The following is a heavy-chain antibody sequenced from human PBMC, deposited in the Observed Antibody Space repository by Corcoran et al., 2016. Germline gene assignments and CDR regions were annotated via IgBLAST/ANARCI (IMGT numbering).Heavy chain of an antibody. D-gene: IGHD2-15*01. V-gene: IGHV1-18*01. CDR2: ISAYNGNT. CDR3: AGDIVVVVAATIDAFDI. CDR1: GYTFTSYG. Sequence: QVQLVQSGAEVKKPGASVKVSCKASGYTFTSYGISWVRQAPGQGLEWMGWISAYNGNTNYAQKLQGRVTMTTDPSTSTAYMELRSWRSDDTAVYYCAGDIVVVVAATIDAFDIWGQGTMVTVSS. J-gene: IGHJ3*02.